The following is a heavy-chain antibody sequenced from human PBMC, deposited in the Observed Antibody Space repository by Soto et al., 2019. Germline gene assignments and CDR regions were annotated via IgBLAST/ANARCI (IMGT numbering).Heavy chain of an antibody. D-gene: IGHD1-1*01. J-gene: IGHJ4*02. V-gene: IGHV1-3*04. CDR2: INTGNGDT. CDR1: GYTFTNYP. CDR3: ATNAFDY. Sequence: QVHLVQSGAEVKKPGASVKVSCKTSGYTFTNYPIHWVRQAPGQGLEWLGWINTGNGDTRYSPKFQGRVTLTSDTSATSVYLELNNLRSEDTSMFYCATNAFDYWGQGTLVTVPP.